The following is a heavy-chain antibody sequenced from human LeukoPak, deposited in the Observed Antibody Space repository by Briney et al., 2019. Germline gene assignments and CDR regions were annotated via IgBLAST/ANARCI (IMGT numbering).Heavy chain of an antibody. CDR2: ISGSGDSP. CDR3: AKGKRSAADAIDS. CDR1: RFTFSSYA. D-gene: IGHD6-13*01. J-gene: IGHJ4*02. Sequence: GGSLRLSSAAPRFTFSSYAMNCVRQALGKGLNWDSGISGSGDSPYYADSVKGRFTISRDNSKNTLCLQMNSLRAEDTAVYYCAKGKRSAADAIDSWGQGTLVTVSS. V-gene: IGHV3-23*01.